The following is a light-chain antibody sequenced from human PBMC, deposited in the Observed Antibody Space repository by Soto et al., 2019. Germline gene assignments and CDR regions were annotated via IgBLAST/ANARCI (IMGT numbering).Light chain of an antibody. CDR3: AAWDDSLSGPV. CDR2: HNN. J-gene: IGLJ3*02. V-gene: IGLV1-47*02. Sequence: QSVLTQPPSVSAAPGQKVTISCSGSSSNIGKNYVSWYQQLPGTAPKLLIQHNNQRPSGVPDQFSGSKSGASASLAISGLRSADEANYYCAAWDDSLSGPVFGGGTKLTVL. CDR1: SSNIGKNY.